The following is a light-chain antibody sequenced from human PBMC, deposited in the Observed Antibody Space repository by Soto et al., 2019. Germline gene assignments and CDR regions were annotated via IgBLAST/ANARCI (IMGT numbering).Light chain of an antibody. CDR1: QSVLYSSNNKNY. CDR2: WAS. V-gene: IGKV4-1*01. J-gene: IGKJ4*01. Sequence: DIVMTQSPDSLAVSLGERATINCKSSQSVLYSSNNKNYLAWYQQKPGQPPKLLIYWASTRESGVPDRFSGSGSGTDFTLTISSLKAEDVAVYYCQQYYTNALTFGGGTKVGVK. CDR3: QQYYTNALT.